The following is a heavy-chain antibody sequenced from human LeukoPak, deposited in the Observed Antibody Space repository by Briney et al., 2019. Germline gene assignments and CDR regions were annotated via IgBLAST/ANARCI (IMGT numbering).Heavy chain of an antibody. CDR3: ATRIVSGLLFHFDY. V-gene: IGHV1-24*01. CDR2: FDPEDGET. J-gene: IGHJ4*02. D-gene: IGHD2-21*01. CDR1: GYTLTELS. Sequence: GASVKVSCKVSGYTLTELSMHWVRQAPGKGLEWMGGFDPEDGETIHAQKFQGRVTMTEDTSTDTAYMELSSLRSEDTAVYYCATRIVSGLLFHFDYWGQGTLVTVSS.